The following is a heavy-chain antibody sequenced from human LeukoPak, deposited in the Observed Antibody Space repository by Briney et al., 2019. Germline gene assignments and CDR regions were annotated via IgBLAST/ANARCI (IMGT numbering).Heavy chain of an antibody. Sequence: ASVKVSCKASGYTFSNFGISWVRQAPGQGLEWMGWISGNNDNSNYGQNFQGRFTVTSDSSTSTAYMELRNLRSDDTAVYYCARDGTSTDDYWGQGTLVTVSS. D-gene: IGHD2-2*01. V-gene: IGHV1-18*01. CDR1: GYTFSNFG. CDR2: ISGNNDNS. CDR3: ARDGTSTDDY. J-gene: IGHJ4*02.